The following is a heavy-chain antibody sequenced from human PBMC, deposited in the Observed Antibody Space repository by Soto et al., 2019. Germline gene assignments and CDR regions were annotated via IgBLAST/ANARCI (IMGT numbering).Heavy chain of an antibody. CDR3: AAYGSGSYYLEDYYYYYMDV. D-gene: IGHD3-10*01. CDR1: GYTFTSYG. CDR2: ISAYSGNT. J-gene: IGHJ6*03. Sequence: ASVKVSCKASGYTFTSYGISWVRQAPGQGLEWMGWISAYSGNTNYAQKLQGRVTMTTDTSTSTAYMELRSLRSDDTAVYYCAAYGSGSYYLEDYYYYYMDVWGKGTTVTVSS. V-gene: IGHV1-18*01.